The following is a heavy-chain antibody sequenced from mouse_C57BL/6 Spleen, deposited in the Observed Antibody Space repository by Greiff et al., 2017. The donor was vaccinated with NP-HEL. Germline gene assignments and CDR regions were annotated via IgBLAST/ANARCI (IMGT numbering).Heavy chain of an antibody. V-gene: IGHV1-9*01. J-gene: IGHJ3*01. Sequence: QVQLQQPGAELVMPGASVKLSCKASGYTFTSYWMHWVKQRPGHGLEWIGEILPGSGSTNYNEKFKGKATFTADTSSNTAYMQLSSLTTEDSAIYYCARENYGSSSSFAYWGQGTLVTVSA. CDR3: ARENYGSSSSFAY. CDR1: GYTFTSYW. CDR2: ILPGSGST. D-gene: IGHD1-1*01.